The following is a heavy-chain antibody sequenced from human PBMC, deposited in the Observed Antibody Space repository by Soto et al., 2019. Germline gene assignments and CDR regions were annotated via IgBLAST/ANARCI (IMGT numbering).Heavy chain of an antibody. Sequence: LTCAVSAYSISSGYYWGWIRQPPGKGLEWIGTIDHSGSTYYNPSLKSRVTISLDTSKNQFSLKLSSVTAADTAVYYCARVTVGATSFDYWGQGTLVTVSS. J-gene: IGHJ4*02. CDR3: ARVTVGATSFDY. D-gene: IGHD1-26*01. V-gene: IGHV4-38-2*01. CDR1: AYSISSGYY. CDR2: IDHSGST.